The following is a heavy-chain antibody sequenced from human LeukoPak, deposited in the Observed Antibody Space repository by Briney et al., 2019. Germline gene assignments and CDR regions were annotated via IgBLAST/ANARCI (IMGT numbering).Heavy chain of an antibody. D-gene: IGHD4-17*01. Sequence: PSETLSLTCTVSGGSISSSSYYWGWIRQPPGKGLEWIGSIYYSGSTYYNPSLKSRVSMSVYTSKNQFSLKLSSVTAADTAVYYCARPAYGDSGRFDYWGQGTLVTVSS. CDR1: GGSISSSSYY. V-gene: IGHV4-39*01. CDR2: IYYSGST. J-gene: IGHJ4*02. CDR3: ARPAYGDSGRFDY.